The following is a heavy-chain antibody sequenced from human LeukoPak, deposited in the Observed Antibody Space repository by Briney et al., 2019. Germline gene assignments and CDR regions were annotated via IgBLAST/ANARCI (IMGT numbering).Heavy chain of an antibody. J-gene: IGHJ5*02. V-gene: IGHV3-21*01. CDR1: GFTFSSYS. CDR2: ISSSSSYI. CDR3: ARPKKTIDYTPFDP. D-gene: IGHD4-11*01. Sequence: KAGGSLRLXCAASGFTFSSYSMNWVRQAPGKGLEWVSSISSSSSYIYYADSVKGRFTISRDNAKNSLYLQMNSLRAEDTAVYYCARPKKTIDYTPFDPWGQGTLVTVSS.